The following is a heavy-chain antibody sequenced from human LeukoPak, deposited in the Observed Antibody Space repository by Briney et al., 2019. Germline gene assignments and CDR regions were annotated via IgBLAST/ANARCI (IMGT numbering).Heavy chain of an antibody. V-gene: IGHV3-23*01. Sequence: TGGSLRLSCAASGFTVSSYAMSWVRQAPGKGLEWVSAISGSGSKTYCADSVKGRFTISRDNSKNTLYLQMNSLRAEDTAVHYCAKDLEGGNWFDPWGQGTLVTVSS. CDR2: ISGSGSKT. CDR3: AKDLEGGNWFDP. D-gene: IGHD3-16*01. J-gene: IGHJ5*02. CDR1: GFTVSSYA.